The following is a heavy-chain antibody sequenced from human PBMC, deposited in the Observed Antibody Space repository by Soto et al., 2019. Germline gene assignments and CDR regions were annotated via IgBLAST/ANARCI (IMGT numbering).Heavy chain of an antibody. CDR1: GYTFTGYY. J-gene: IGHJ4*02. CDR2: INPNSGGT. CDR3: ARGPDCSGGSCYFDY. D-gene: IGHD2-15*01. V-gene: IGHV1-2*04. Sequence: ASVKVSCKASGYTFTGYYMHWVRQAPGQGLEWMGWINPNSGGTNYAQKFQGWVTMTRDTSISTAYMELSRLRSDDTAVYYCARGPDCSGGSCYFDYRGQGTLVTVSS.